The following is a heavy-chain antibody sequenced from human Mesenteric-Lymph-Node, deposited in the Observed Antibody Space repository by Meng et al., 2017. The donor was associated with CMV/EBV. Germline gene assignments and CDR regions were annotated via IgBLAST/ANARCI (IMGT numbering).Heavy chain of an antibody. CDR2: IYYSGST. Sequence: SGGSISSGGYYWSWIRQHPGKGLEWIGYIYYSGSTYYNPSLKSRVTISVGTSKNQFSLKLSSVTAADTAVYYCARAKGGNRDNYFDYWGQGTLVTVSS. CDR1: GGSISSGGYY. V-gene: IGHV4-31*02. CDR3: ARAKGGNRDNYFDY. J-gene: IGHJ4*02. D-gene: IGHD4-23*01.